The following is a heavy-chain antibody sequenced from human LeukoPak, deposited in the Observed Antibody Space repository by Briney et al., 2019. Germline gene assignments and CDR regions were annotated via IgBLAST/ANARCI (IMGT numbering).Heavy chain of an antibody. V-gene: IGHV1-8*01. CDR1: GYTFTSYD. CDR2: MNPNSGNT. J-gene: IGHJ4*02. D-gene: IGHD5-18*01. CDR3: ARRSGYSYGLDY. Sequence: PLASVKVSCKASGYTFTSYDINWVRQATGQGLEWMGWMNPNSGNTGYAQKFQGRITMTRNTSITTAYMELSSLRSEDTAVYYCARRSGYSYGLDYWGQGTLVTVSS.